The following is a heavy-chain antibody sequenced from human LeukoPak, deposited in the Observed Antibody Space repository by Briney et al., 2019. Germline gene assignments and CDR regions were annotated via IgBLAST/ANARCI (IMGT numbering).Heavy chain of an antibody. CDR2: INPNSGGT. CDR1: GYTFTGYY. D-gene: IGHD3-16*01. V-gene: IGHV1-2*02. J-gene: IGHJ4*02. CDR3: ATLGSKRSPETNVDY. Sequence: ASVKVSCKASGYTFTGYYIHWVRQAPGQGLEWMGWINPNSGGTNYAQKFQGRVIMTRETSITTAYMELSRLISDDTAVSYCATLGSKRSPETNVDYWGQGTLVTVSS.